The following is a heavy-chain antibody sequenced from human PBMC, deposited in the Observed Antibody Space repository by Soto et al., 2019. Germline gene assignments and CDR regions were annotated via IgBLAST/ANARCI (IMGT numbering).Heavy chain of an antibody. CDR1: GFSFSTTGVA. J-gene: IGHJ4*02. CDR2: ICCDDDE. Sequence: QITLKESGPTLVKPTHTLTLSCTFSGFSFSTTGVAVAWIRQPPGKALEWVAFICCDDDERYLPSPKSRLSITKDSCKSQVVLTMTNMDSVDTATYYCAHRLRSSNGWGTFENWGQGTVVTVSS. D-gene: IGHD3-16*01. CDR3: AHRLRSSNGWGTFEN. V-gene: IGHV2-5*02.